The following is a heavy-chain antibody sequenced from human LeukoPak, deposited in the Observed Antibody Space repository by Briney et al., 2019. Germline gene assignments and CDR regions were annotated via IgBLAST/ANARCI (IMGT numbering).Heavy chain of an antibody. Sequence: SETLSLTCTVSGGSISSGGYYWSWIRQHPGKGLEWIGYIYYSGSTNYNPSLKSRVTISVDTSKNQFSLKLSSVTAADTAVYYCARQSAAADANFDYWGQGTLVTVSS. J-gene: IGHJ4*02. D-gene: IGHD6-13*01. V-gene: IGHV4-61*08. CDR1: GGSISSGGYY. CDR3: ARQSAAADANFDY. CDR2: IYYSGST.